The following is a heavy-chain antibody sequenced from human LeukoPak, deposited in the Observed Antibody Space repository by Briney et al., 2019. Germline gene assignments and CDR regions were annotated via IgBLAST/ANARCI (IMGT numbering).Heavy chain of an antibody. J-gene: IGHJ4*02. CDR2: IYYSGST. D-gene: IGHD6-13*01. CDR3: ARGGRSSSWSEGLFGY. V-gene: IGHV4-59*01. CDR1: GGSISSYY. Sequence: PSETLSLTCTVSGGSISSYYWSWIRQPPGKGLEWIGYIYYSGSTNYNPSLKSRVTISVDTSKNQFSLKLGSVTAADTAVYYCARGGRSSSWSEGLFGYWGQGTLVTVSS.